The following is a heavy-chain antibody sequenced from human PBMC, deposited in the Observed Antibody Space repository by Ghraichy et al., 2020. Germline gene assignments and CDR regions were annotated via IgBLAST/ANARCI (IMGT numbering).Heavy chain of an antibody. CDR3: AKGIAAGTTTISYYYNGMDI. J-gene: IGHJ6*02. V-gene: IGHV3-23*01. CDR1: GFTFSNYV. CDR2: ISGSGGST. Sequence: LSLTCAASGFTFSNYVMSWVRQAPGKGLEWVSAISGSGGSTYYTESLKGRFTISRDNSKNALILQMNSLRAEDTAVYYCAKGIAAGTTTISYYYNGMDIWGQGTKVTVSS. D-gene: IGHD6-13*01.